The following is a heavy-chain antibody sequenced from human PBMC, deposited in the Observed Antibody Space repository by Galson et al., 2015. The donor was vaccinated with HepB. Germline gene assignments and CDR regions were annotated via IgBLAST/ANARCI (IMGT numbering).Heavy chain of an antibody. D-gene: IGHD3-3*01. CDR3: ARSPSRILVTYFDL. CDR1: GGSISNYW. Sequence: ETLSLTCTVSGGSISNYWWSWIRQSPGKGLEWIGYVFHSGSTNYNPSLKSRVTISVDTSRNQFSLHLRSVTAADTAAYYCARSPSRILVTYFDLWGRGTLVAVST. J-gene: IGHJ2*01. V-gene: IGHV4-59*12. CDR2: VFHSGST.